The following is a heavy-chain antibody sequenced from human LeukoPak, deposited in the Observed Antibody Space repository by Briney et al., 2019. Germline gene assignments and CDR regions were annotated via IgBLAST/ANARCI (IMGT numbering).Heavy chain of an antibody. D-gene: IGHD3-22*01. V-gene: IGHV4-30-4*07. J-gene: IGHJ4*02. CDR1: GGSISSGGYS. Sequence: SETLSLTCAVSGGSISSGGYSWSWIRQPPGKGLEWIGYIYYSGSTYYNPSLKSRVTISVDTSKNQFSLKLSSVTAADTAVYYCARGLPLTTYFDYWGQGTLVTVSS. CDR2: IYYSGST. CDR3: ARGLPLTTYFDY.